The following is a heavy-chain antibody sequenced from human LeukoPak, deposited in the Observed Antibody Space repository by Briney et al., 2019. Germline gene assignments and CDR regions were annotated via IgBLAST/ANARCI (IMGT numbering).Heavy chain of an antibody. CDR1: GFTFSSYS. CDR2: ISSSSSYI. Sequence: PGGSLRLSCAASGFTFSSYSMNWVRQAPGKGLEWVSSISSSSSYIYYADSVKGRFTISRDNAKNSLYLQMNSLRAEDTAVYYCARGGAWIAAAGTLDYWGQGTLVTVSS. CDR3: ARGGAWIAAAGTLDY. J-gene: IGHJ4*02. D-gene: IGHD6-13*01. V-gene: IGHV3-21*01.